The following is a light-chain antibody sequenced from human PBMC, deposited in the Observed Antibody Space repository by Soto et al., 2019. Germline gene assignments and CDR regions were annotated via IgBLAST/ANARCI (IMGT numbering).Light chain of an antibody. J-gene: IGKJ4*01. CDR3: QEYSLWPLT. CDR2: GAS. V-gene: IGKV3-15*01. Sequence: EIVLTQSPGTLSLSPGERATLSCRASQSVSSGYLAWYQQKAGQAPRLLIYGASTRATGIPARFSGSGSGTEFSLTISSLQSEDFAVYFCQEYSLWPLTFGGGTKVDIK. CDR1: QSVSSGY.